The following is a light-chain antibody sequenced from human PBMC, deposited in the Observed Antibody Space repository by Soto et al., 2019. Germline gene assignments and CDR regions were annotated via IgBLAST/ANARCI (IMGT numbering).Light chain of an antibody. Sequence: QSVLAQPASVSGSPGQSITISCTGTSSDVGAYNYVSWYQQYPGKAPKLMIYGVTKRPSGVSNRFSGSKTGNTASLTISGLQAEDEADYYCFSHRGGDSHVFGTGTKVTVL. CDR3: FSHRGGDSHV. V-gene: IGLV2-14*01. CDR1: SSDVGAYNY. J-gene: IGLJ1*01. CDR2: GVT.